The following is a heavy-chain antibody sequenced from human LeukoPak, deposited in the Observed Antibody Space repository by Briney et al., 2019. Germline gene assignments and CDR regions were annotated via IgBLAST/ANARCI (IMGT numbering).Heavy chain of an antibody. Sequence: GRSLRLSCAASAVTFSNYTMHWVRQAPGKGLEWVAVISYDGSNKYYADSVKSRFTISRDNSKNTLYLQMNSLRGEDTAVYYCARIPRTWLRFPYFDYWGQGTLVTVSS. J-gene: IGHJ4*02. V-gene: IGHV3-30*08. D-gene: IGHD5-12*01. CDR2: ISYDGSNK. CDR3: ARIPRTWLRFPYFDY. CDR1: AVTFSNYT.